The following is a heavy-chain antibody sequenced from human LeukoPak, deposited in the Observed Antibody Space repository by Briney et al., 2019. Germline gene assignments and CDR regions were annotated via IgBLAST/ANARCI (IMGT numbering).Heavy chain of an antibody. D-gene: IGHD6-13*01. J-gene: IGHJ4*02. V-gene: IGHV4-31*03. CDR2: IYYSGST. CDR1: GGSMSSGGYY. CDR3: ARVPAQAAAGYYFDY. Sequence: SQTLCLTCTVSGGSMSSGGYYWSWIRQHPGKGLEWIGYIYYSGSTYYNPSLKSRVTISVDTSKNQFSLKLSSVTAADTAVYYCARVPAQAAAGYYFDYWGQGTLVTVSS.